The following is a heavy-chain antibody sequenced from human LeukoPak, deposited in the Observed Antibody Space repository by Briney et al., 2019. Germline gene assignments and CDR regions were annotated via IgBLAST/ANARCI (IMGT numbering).Heavy chain of an antibody. V-gene: IGHV3-23*01. J-gene: IGHJ6*03. CDR1: GFTFSSYA. Sequence: GGSLRLSCAASGFTFSSYAMSWVRQAPGKGLEWVSDISGSGGSTHYADSVKGRFTISRDNSKNTLYLQMNSLRAEDTAVYYCARGRYDILTGYPYYMDVWGKGTTVTISS. CDR2: ISGSGGST. D-gene: IGHD3-9*01. CDR3: ARGRYDILTGYPYYMDV.